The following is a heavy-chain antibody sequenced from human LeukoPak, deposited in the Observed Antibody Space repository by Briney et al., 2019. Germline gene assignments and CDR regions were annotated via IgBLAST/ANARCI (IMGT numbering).Heavy chain of an antibody. V-gene: IGHV4-39*07. D-gene: IGHD5-24*01. CDR3: ARVRRLQFDY. CDR2: IYYSGST. Sequence: SETLSLTCTVSGGSISSSSYYWGWIRQPPGKGLEWIGSIYYSGSTYYNPSLKSRVTISVDTSKNQFSLKLSSVTAADTAVYYCARVRRLQFDYWGQGTLVTVSS. J-gene: IGHJ4*02. CDR1: GGSISSSSYY.